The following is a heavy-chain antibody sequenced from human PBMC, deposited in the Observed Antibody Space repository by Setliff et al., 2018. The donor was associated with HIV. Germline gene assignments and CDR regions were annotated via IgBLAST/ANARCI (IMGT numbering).Heavy chain of an antibody. D-gene: IGHD6-19*01. CDR3: ARNQGDSSGWYAGDY. Sequence: ASVKVSCKASGYTFTSYPMHWVRQAPGQGLEWMGVINTSGGSAGYAEKFRGRVTMTRDTSTSTVYMDLRNLRSEDTAVYYCARNQGDSSGWYAGDYWGRGTLVTVSS. CDR2: INTSGGSA. CDR1: GYTFTSYP. J-gene: IGHJ4*01. V-gene: IGHV1-46*01.